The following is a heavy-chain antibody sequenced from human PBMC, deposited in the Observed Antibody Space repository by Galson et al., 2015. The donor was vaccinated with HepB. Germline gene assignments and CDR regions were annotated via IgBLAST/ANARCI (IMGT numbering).Heavy chain of an antibody. CDR2: ISAYNGNT. J-gene: IGHJ3*02. Sequence: SVKVSCKASGYTFASYGISWVRQAPGQGLEWMGWISAYNGNTNYAQKLQGRVTMTTDTSTSTAYMELRSLRSDDTAVYYCARAVKRYQLLPMYSQLGIVPLDGEDAFDIWGQGTMVTVSS. CDR1: GYTFASYG. V-gene: IGHV1-18*01. D-gene: IGHD2-2*01. CDR3: ARAVKRYQLLPMYSQLGIVPLDGEDAFDI.